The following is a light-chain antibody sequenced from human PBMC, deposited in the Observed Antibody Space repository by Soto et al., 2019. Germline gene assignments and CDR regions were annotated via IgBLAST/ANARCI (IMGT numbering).Light chain of an antibody. V-gene: IGKV1-5*01. CDR1: RNISIW. CDR3: QHYHSFSIT. Sequence: DIQMTQSPSTLSASVGDIVTITFRASRNISIWLAFYQQRPGRAPRLLIYDSSSLESGVPSTFSGSGSGTEFSLTISNLRPDDFATYYCQHYHSFSITFGQGTRWRL. J-gene: IGKJ5*01. CDR2: DSS.